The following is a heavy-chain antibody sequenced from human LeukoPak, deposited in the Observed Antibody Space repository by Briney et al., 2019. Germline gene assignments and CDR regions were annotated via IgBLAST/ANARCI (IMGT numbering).Heavy chain of an antibody. Sequence: PGKSLTLSCVASQFRFPFSHYGMHWVRQAPGRGLEWVAVIWSDGTNQYYADSVKGRFTISRDNSKNTVYLQMNSLRAEDTAVYFCAKDAQRGFDYSNSLENWGEATLVTVSS. D-gene: IGHD4-11*01. CDR1: QFRFPFSHYG. CDR3: AKDAQRGFDYSNSLEN. J-gene: IGHJ4*02. CDR2: IWSDGTNQ. V-gene: IGHV3-33*06.